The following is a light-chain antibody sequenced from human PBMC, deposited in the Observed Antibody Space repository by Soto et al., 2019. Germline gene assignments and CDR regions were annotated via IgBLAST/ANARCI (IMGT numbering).Light chain of an antibody. CDR3: SSYTSSSSVI. Sequence: QSVLTQPASVSESPGQSITISCTGTSSDVGGYKYVSWYQQHPGKAPKLMIYEVNNRPLGVSNRFSGSKSGNTASLTISGLQAEDEADYYCSSYTSSSSVIFGGGTKLTVL. V-gene: IGLV2-14*01. J-gene: IGLJ2*01. CDR1: SSDVGGYKY. CDR2: EVN.